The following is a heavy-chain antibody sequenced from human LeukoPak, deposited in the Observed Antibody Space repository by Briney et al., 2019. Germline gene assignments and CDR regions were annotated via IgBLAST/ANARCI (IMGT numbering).Heavy chain of an antibody. J-gene: IGHJ4*02. CDR3: ATVWGSGPLRVYDY. CDR1: GFTFTSYW. V-gene: IGHV3-7*01. D-gene: IGHD7-27*01. CDR2: LNQDGSAK. Sequence: GGSLRLSCAASGFTFTSYWMSWVRQAPGKGLEWVANLNQDGSAKYYVDSVKGRFTISRDNAKSSLYLQMNSLRAEDTALYYCATVWGSGPLRVYDYWGQGTLVTVSS.